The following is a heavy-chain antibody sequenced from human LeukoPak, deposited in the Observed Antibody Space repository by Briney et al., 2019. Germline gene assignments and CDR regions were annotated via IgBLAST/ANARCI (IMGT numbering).Heavy chain of an antibody. V-gene: IGHV4-39*07. CDR1: GGSISSSSYY. J-gene: IGHJ4*02. CDR2: IYYSGST. Sequence: SETLSLTCTVSGGSISSSSYYWGWIRQPPGKGLEWIGSIYYSGSTYYNPSLKGRVTISVDTSKNQFSLKLISVTAADTAVYFCARDEGSSYPFDYWGQGTLVTVSS. D-gene: IGHD2-2*01. CDR3: ARDEGSSYPFDY.